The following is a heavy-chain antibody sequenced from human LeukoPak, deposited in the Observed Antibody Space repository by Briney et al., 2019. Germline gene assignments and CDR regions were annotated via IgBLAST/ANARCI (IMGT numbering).Heavy chain of an antibody. J-gene: IGHJ4*02. CDR1: GFTFSSYA. D-gene: IGHD6-19*01. CDR2: ISGSGGST. V-gene: IGHV3-23*01. Sequence: GRSLRLSCAASGFTFSSYAMSWVRQAPGKGLEWVSAISGSGGSTYYADSVKGRFTISRDNSKNTLYLQMNSLRAEDTAVYYCAKERSGWYAKRTYYFDYWGQGTLVTVSS. CDR3: AKERSGWYAKRTYYFDY.